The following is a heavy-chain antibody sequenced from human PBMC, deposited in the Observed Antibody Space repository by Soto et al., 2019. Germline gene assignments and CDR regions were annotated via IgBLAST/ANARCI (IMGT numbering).Heavy chain of an antibody. CDR1: GGSLSGYY. Sequence: QVQLQQWGAGLLKPSETLSLNCAVNGGSLSGYYWSWIRHPPGKGLEWIGEIKDGGRTNYSPSLKSRATISSDTSNNQFSLRLYSVTAADSGVYYCARGQEGVVATHWDQGTLVTVS. J-gene: IGHJ4*02. CDR3: ARGQEGVVATH. D-gene: IGHD5-12*01. V-gene: IGHV4-34*01. CDR2: IKDGGRT.